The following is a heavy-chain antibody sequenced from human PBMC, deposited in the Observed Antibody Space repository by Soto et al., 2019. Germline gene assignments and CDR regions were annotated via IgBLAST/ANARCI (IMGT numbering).Heavy chain of an antibody. CDR2: INHSGST. CDR3: ARPTRQWLGLRYDYGMDV. V-gene: IGHV4-34*01. CDR1: GGSFSGYY. J-gene: IGHJ6*02. D-gene: IGHD6-19*01. Sequence: QVQLQQWGAGLLKPSETLSLTCAVYGGSFSGYYWSWIRQPPGKGLEWIGEINHSGSTNYNPSLKRRVTISGDTSNQFSLKLSSVTAADTAVYYCARPTRQWLGLRYDYGMDVWGQGTTVTVSS.